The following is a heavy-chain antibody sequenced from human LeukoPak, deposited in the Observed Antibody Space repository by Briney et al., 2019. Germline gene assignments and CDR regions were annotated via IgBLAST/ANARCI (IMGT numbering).Heavy chain of an antibody. J-gene: IGHJ4*02. CDR1: GXTFNNYG. D-gene: IGHD1-26*01. V-gene: IGHV3-30*18. CDR3: VKSHANSGTYHSFFDY. Sequence: GGSLRLSCAASGXTFNNYGMHWVRQAPGKGLESVALISYDGSDTYYADSAKGRFTISRDNSKNTLFLQMISLRPDDTAVYYCVKSHANSGTYHSFFDYWGQGTLVTVSS. CDR2: ISYDGSDT.